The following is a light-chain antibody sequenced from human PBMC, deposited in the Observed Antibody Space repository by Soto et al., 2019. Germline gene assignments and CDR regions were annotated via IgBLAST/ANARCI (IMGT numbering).Light chain of an antibody. V-gene: IGLV2-23*01. J-gene: IGLJ1*01. CDR1: SSDVGSYNL. Sequence: QSALTQPASVSGSPGQSITISCTGTSSDVGSYNLVSWYQQHPGKAPKLMIYEGSQRPSGVSNRFSGSKSGNTASLTISGLQAEDEADYYCCSYASSSSYFFGTGTKLTVL. CDR2: EGS. CDR3: CSYASSSSYF.